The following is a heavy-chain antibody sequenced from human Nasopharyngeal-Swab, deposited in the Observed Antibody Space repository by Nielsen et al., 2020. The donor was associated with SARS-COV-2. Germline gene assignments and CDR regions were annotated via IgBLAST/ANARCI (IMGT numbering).Heavy chain of an antibody. J-gene: IGHJ3*02. CDR3: ARMRWQQLPPDAFDI. D-gene: IGHD6-13*01. CDR2: INPSGGST. Sequence: ASVKVSCKASGYTFTSYYMHWVRQAPGQGLEWMGLINPSGGSTSYAQKFQGRVTITADESTSTAYMELSSLRSEDTAVYYCARMRWQQLPPDAFDIWGQGTMVTVSS. V-gene: IGHV1-46*01. CDR1: GYTFTSYY.